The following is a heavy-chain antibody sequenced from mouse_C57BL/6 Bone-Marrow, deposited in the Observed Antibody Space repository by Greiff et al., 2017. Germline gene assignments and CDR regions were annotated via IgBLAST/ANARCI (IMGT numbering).Heavy chain of an antibody. V-gene: IGHV14-4*01. CDR3: SSFDGNYLDF. D-gene: IGHD2-3*01. CDR2: IDPEIGDT. Sequence: EVKLVESGAELVRPGASVKLSCTASGFNIKDDYIHWVKQRPEQGLEWIGWIDPEIGDTEYASKFQGKATITSDTTSNTAYLQLSSLTSEDTAVYYCSSFDGNYLDFWGQGTPLTVAS. J-gene: IGHJ2*01. CDR1: GFNIKDDY.